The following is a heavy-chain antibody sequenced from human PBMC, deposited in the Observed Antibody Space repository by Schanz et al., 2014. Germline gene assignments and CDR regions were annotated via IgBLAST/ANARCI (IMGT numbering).Heavy chain of an antibody. CDR1: GYNITSND. D-gene: IGHD2-2*01. J-gene: IGHJ5*02. V-gene: IGHV1-18*01. Sequence: QVHLVQSGAEVKKPGASVKVSCKASGYNITSNDVTWVRQATGQGLEWMGWISAYNGNTNYAQKFQGRVTITRDTSASTAYMELSSLRSEDTAVYYCARDRRRYCSTASCLHDNWFDPWGQGTLVIVSS. CDR2: ISAYNGNT. CDR3: ARDRRRYCSTASCLHDNWFDP.